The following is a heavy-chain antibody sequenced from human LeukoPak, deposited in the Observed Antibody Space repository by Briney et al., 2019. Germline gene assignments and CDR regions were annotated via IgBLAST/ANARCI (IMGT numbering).Heavy chain of an antibody. CDR3: ARATHKGGQLVLGTTNWFDP. D-gene: IGHD6-13*01. V-gene: IGHV4-39*07. CDR1: GGSISSSSYY. J-gene: IGHJ5*02. Sequence: PSETLSLTCTVSGGSISSSSYYWSWIRQPPGKGLEWIGEINHSGSTNYNPSLKSRVTISVDTSKNQFSLKLSSVTAADTAVYYCARATHKGGQLVLGTTNWFDPSGQGTLVTVSS. CDR2: INHSGST.